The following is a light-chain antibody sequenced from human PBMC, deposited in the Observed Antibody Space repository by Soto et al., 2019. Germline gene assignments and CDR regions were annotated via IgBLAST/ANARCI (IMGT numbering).Light chain of an antibody. CDR1: QSVSNNY. V-gene: IGKV3-20*01. CDR3: QQYGSSPFS. CDR2: GAS. Sequence: EIVLTQSPGTLSLSPGERATLSCRASQSVSNNYLAWYQQKPGQAPRLLIYGASSRATGIPDRFSGSGSGTDFTLTISRLEPEDFAVYYFQQYGSSPFSFGPGTEVDIK. J-gene: IGKJ3*01.